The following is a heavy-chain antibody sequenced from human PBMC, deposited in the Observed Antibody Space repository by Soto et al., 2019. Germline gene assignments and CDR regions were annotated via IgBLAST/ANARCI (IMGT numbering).Heavy chain of an antibody. CDR2: ISAYNGNT. J-gene: IGHJ3*02. CDR1: GYTFTSDG. CDR3: AREVAADGTFREDVFDI. Sequence: ASVKVSCKASGYTFTSDGISWVRQAPGQGLEWMGWISAYNGNTKYAQKLQGRVTMTTDTSTSTAYMELRSLRSDDTAVYYCAREVAADGTFREDVFDIWGQGTLVTVSS. V-gene: IGHV1-18*01. D-gene: IGHD6-13*01.